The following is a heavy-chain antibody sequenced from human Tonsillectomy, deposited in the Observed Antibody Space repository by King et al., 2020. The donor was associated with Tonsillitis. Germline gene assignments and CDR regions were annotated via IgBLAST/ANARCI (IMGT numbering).Heavy chain of an antibody. CDR1: GFTFSSYA. CDR2: ISGSGGST. Sequence: VQLVESGGGLVQPGGSLRLSCAASGFTFSSYAMSWVRQAPGKGLEWVSAISGSGGSTYYADSVKGRFTISRDNSKNTLYLQMNSLRAEDTAVYYCAKQIEQWLVGHGAFEIWGQGTMVTVSS. J-gene: IGHJ3*02. CDR3: AKQIEQWLVGHGAFEI. V-gene: IGHV3-23*04. D-gene: IGHD6-19*01.